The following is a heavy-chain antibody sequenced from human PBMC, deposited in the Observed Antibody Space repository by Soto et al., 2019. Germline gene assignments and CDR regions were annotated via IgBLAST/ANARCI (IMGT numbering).Heavy chain of an antibody. Sequence: EVQLVESGGGVVRPGGSLRLSCAASGFTFDDYGMSWVRQAPGKGLEWVSGINWNGGSTGYADSVKGRFTISRDNAKNSLYLQMNSLRAEDTALYYCARQAELEGRSLHPYCGGDCYSPAFDIWGQGTMVTVSS. V-gene: IGHV3-20*04. CDR2: INWNGGST. CDR1: GFTFDDYG. J-gene: IGHJ3*02. D-gene: IGHD2-21*02. CDR3: ARQAELEGRSLHPYCGGDCYSPAFDI.